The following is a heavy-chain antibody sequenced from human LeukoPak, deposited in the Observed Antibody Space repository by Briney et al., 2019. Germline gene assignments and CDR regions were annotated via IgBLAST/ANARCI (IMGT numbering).Heavy chain of an antibody. V-gene: IGHV1-18*01. D-gene: IGHD6-13*01. J-gene: IGHJ3*01. Sequence: ASVKVSCKASGYTFTSYGISWVRQAPGQGLEWMGWISAYNGNTNYAQKLQGRVTMTTDTSTSTAYMELRSLRSDDTAVYYCSRGPAKVDRSSWYGGRAFDVWGQGTMVTVS. CDR3: SRGPAKVDRSSWYGGRAFDV. CDR2: ISAYNGNT. CDR1: GYTFTSYG.